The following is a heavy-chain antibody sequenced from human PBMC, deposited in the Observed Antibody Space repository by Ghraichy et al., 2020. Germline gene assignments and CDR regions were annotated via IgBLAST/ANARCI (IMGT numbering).Heavy chain of an antibody. CDR2: ISYDATNK. Sequence: GGSLRLSCAVSGFTFSSYAMHWVRQAPGKGLEWVALISYDATNKYYADSVKGRFTISRDNSKNTLYLKMNSLRAEDTAVYYCAKDRYSGHDPYDYWGQGTLVTVSS. CDR3: AKDRYSGHDPYDY. V-gene: IGHV3-30*18. D-gene: IGHD5-12*01. J-gene: IGHJ4*02. CDR1: GFTFSSYA.